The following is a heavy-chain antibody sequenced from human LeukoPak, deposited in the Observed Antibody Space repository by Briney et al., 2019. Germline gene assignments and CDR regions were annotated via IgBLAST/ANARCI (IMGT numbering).Heavy chain of an antibody. CDR2: ISGSGGST. V-gene: IGHV3-23*01. CDR1: GFTFSSYA. CDR3: AKVDKLAIYGDYDAFDI. Sequence: PGGSLRLSCAASGFTFSSYAMSWVRQAPGKGLEWVSAISGSGGSTYYADSVKGRFTISSDNSKNTLYLQMNSLRAEDTAVYYCAKVDKLAIYGDYDAFDIWGQGTMVTVSS. J-gene: IGHJ3*02. D-gene: IGHD4-17*01.